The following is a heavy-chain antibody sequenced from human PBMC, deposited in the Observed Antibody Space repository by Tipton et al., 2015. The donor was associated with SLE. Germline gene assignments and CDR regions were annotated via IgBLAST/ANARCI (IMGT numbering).Heavy chain of an antibody. D-gene: IGHD2-15*01. CDR3: ARAEGSWDAFDI. CDR2: IYYSGST. V-gene: IGHV4-59*01. J-gene: IGHJ3*02. CDR1: GGSISSYY. Sequence: TLSLTCTVSGGSISSYYWSWIRQPPGRGLEWIGYIYYSGSTNYNPSLKSRVTISVDTSKNQFSLKLSSVTAADTAVHHCARAEGSWDAFDIWGQGTMVTVSS.